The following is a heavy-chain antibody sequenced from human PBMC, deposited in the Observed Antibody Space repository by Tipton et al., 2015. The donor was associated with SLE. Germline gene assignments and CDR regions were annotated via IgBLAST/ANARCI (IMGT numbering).Heavy chain of an antibody. Sequence: TLSLTCAVYGGSFSGYYWSWIRQPPGKGLEWIGEINHSGSTNYNPSLKSRVTISVDTSKNQFSLKLSSVTAADTAVCYCARGKDIVVARDAFDIWGQGTMVTVSS. J-gene: IGHJ3*02. CDR1: GGSFSGYY. CDR3: ARGKDIVVARDAFDI. V-gene: IGHV4-34*01. D-gene: IGHD2-15*01. CDR2: INHSGST.